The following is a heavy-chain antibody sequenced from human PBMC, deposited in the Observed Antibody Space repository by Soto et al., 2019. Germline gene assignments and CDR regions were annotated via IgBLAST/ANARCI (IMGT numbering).Heavy chain of an antibody. Sequence: EVQLLESGGGLVQPGGSLRLSCAASGFTFSSYAMSRVRQAPGKGLEWVSAISGSGGSTYYADSAKGRFTISRDNSKNTLYLQMNSLRAGDTAVYYCAKYNSGDGSGVGFDPWVQGTLVTVSS. D-gene: IGHD4-17*01. CDR2: ISGSGGST. CDR3: AKYNSGDGSGVGFDP. V-gene: IGHV3-23*01. J-gene: IGHJ5*02. CDR1: GFTFSSYA.